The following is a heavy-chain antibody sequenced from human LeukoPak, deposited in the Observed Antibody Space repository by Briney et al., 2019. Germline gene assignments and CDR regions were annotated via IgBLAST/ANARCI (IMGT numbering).Heavy chain of an antibody. CDR1: GYSFTSDW. CDR3: ARLRGTVVTPGINWFDP. V-gene: IGHV5-51*01. Sequence: GESLKISCKGSGYSFTSDWIGWVRQMPGKGLEWMGIFFTGDSDTRYSPSFHGHVPISADKSINSAYLQRSSLEPSDTATYYCARLRGTVVTPGINWFDPWGQGTLVTVSS. CDR2: FFTGDSDT. J-gene: IGHJ5*02. D-gene: IGHD4-23*01.